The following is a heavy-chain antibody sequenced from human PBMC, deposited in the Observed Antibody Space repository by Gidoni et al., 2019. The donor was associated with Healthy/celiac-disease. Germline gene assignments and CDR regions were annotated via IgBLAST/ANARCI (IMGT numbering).Heavy chain of an antibody. D-gene: IGHD1-26*01. Sequence: EVQLLESGGGLVQPGGSLRLSCAASGFPFSSYAMGWVRQARGKGLEWVSAMSGSGGSTYYADSVKGRFTISRDNSKNTLYLQMNSLRAEDTAVYYCAKDGGRGFDYWGQGTLFTVSS. CDR3: AKDGGRGFDY. J-gene: IGHJ4*02. CDR2: MSGSGGST. CDR1: GFPFSSYA. V-gene: IGHV3-23*01.